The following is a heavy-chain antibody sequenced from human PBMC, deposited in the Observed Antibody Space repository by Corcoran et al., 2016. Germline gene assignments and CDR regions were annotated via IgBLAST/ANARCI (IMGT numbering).Heavy chain of an antibody. CDR1: GGSISSYY. CDR2: IYYSGST. J-gene: IGHJ4*02. D-gene: IGHD2-21*01. Sequence: QVQLQESGAGLVKPSETLSLTCTVSGGSISSYYWSWIRQPPGKGVEWSGYIYYSGSTNYNPSLKSRVTISVDTSKNQFSLKLSSVTATDTAVYYCAGEDGRDCSPGNYWGQGTMVTVSS. CDR3: AGEDGRDCSPGNY. V-gene: IGHV4-59*01.